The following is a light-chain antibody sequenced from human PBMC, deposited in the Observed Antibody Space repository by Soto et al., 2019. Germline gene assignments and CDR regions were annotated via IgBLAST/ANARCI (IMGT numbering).Light chain of an antibody. CDR3: KHRNDWPLT. Sequence: EIVLTQSPTTLSLSPGERATLSCRASQNVNNWLAWYQQKPGQAPRLVIYDASRRATGIQARFRGSGSGTDFTLTIRSLEPEDSAVYYCKHRNDWPLTFGGGTKVDIK. CDR1: QNVNNW. V-gene: IGKV3-11*01. CDR2: DAS. J-gene: IGKJ4*01.